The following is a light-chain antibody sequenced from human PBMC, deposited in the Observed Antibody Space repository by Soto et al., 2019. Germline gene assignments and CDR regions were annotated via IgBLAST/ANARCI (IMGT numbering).Light chain of an antibody. V-gene: IGKV4-1*01. CDR2: WAS. CDR1: QSVLYSSSNKNY. J-gene: IGKJ4*01. CDR3: QQYYSIPLT. Sequence: DVVMTQSPDSLAVSLGERATINCKSSQSVLYSSSNKNYLAWYQQKPGHPPKLLIYWASTRESGVPDRFSGSGSGTDFTLTIVSLQAEDVAVYYCQQYYSIPLTFGGGTKVEIK.